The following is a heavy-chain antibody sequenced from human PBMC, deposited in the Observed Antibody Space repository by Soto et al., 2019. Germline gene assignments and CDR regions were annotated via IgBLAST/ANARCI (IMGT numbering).Heavy chain of an antibody. J-gene: IGHJ3*02. D-gene: IGHD2-21*01. CDR3: AKAETFRVVFVGAFDI. CDR1: GFTFSSYA. CDR2: ISGSGGST. V-gene: IGHV3-23*01. Sequence: GGSLRLSCAASGFTFSSYAMSWVRQAPGKGLEWVSAISGSGGSTYYADSVKGRFTISRDNSKNTLYLQMNSLRAEDTAVYYCAKAETFRVVFVGAFDIWGQGTMVTVSS.